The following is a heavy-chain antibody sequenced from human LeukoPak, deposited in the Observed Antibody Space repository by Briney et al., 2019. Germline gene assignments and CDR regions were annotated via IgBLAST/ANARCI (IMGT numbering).Heavy chain of an antibody. J-gene: IGHJ4*02. CDR1: GYTLTELS. Sequence: ASVKVSCKVSGYTLTELSMHWVRQAPGQGLEWMGWISAYNGNTNYAQKLQGRVTMTTDTSTSTAYMELRSLRSDDTAVYYCARGDCSSTSCYEVRYWGQGTLVTVSS. CDR3: ARGDCSSTSCYEVRY. D-gene: IGHD2-2*01. CDR2: ISAYNGNT. V-gene: IGHV1-18*01.